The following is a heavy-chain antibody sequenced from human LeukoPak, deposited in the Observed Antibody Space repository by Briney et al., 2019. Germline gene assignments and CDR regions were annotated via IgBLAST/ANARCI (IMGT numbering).Heavy chain of an antibody. J-gene: IGHJ4*02. CDR2: INPNSGGT. V-gene: IGHV1-2*02. CDR1: RYTFTGYY. D-gene: IGHD6-19*01. CDR3: ARDLTHSSGWYSPFDY. Sequence: ASVKVSCKASRYTFTGYYMHWVRQAPGQGLEWMGWINPNSGGTNYAQKFQGRVTMTRDTSISTAYMELSRLRSDDTAVYYCARDLTHSSGWYSPFDYWGQGTLVTVSS.